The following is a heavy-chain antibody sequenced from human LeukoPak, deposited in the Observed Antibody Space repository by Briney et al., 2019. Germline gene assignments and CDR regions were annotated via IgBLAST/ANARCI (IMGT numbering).Heavy chain of an antibody. CDR1: GGSISSYY. V-gene: IGHV4-59*01. CDR2: IYYSGST. Sequence: RPSETLSFTCTVSGGSISSYYWSWIRQPPGKGLEGIGYIYYSGSTNYNPSLKSRVTISEATTKKQFPTKRISVTAAHTAVCYCPGEDYGDYVGPRKDGIDVWGQGTTVSV. CDR3: PGEDYGDYVGPRKDGIDV. J-gene: IGHJ6*02. D-gene: IGHD4-17*01.